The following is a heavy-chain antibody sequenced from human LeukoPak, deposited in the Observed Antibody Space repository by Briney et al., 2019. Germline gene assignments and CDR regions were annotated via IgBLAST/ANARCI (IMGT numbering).Heavy chain of an antibody. J-gene: IGHJ4*02. CDR2: IIPILGIA. D-gene: IGHD5-12*01. CDR1: GGTFSSYA. V-gene: IGHV1-69*04. CDR3: ASIWGGEMATDD. Sequence: GSSVKVSCKASGGTFSSYAISWVRQAPGQGLEWMGRIIPILGIANYAQKFQGRVTITADKSTSTAYMELSSLRSEDTAVYYCASIWGGEMATDDWGQGTLVTVSS.